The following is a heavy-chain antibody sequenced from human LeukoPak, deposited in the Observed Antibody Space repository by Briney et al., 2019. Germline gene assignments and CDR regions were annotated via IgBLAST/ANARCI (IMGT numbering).Heavy chain of an antibody. D-gene: IGHD2/OR15-2a*01. Sequence: GGSLRLSCVVSGLTFSDYWMSWVRQAPGKGLEWVGSIKQGGSDTYYADSVKGRFTISRDNAKKSLYLQMNNLRTEDTAVYYCARRLTFYDYWGQGALVSVSS. J-gene: IGHJ4*02. CDR1: GLTFSDYW. CDR3: ARRLTFYDY. V-gene: IGHV3-7*01. CDR2: IKQGGSDT.